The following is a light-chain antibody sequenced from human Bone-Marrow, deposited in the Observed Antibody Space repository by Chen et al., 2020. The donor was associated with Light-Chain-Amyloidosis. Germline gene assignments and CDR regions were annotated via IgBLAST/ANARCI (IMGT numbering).Light chain of an antibody. CDR3: QQYNNWSPYT. V-gene: IGKV3-15*01. CDR1: QSVSSN. J-gene: IGKJ2*01. CDR2: GGS. Sequence: EIVMTQSPATLSVSPGERATLSCRASQSVSSNLAWYQQKPGQAPRLLIYGGSTRATGIPARFSGSGSGTEFTLTISSLQSEDFAVYDCQQYNNWSPYTYGQGTKLEIK.